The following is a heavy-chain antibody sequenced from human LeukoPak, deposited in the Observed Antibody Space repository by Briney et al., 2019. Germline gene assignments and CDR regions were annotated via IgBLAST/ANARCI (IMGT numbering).Heavy chain of an antibody. CDR2: IKQDGSEK. J-gene: IGHJ4*02. D-gene: IGHD5-18*01. Sequence: GGSLRLSCAASGFTFSGYWLSWFRQAPGKGLEWVANIKQDGSEKYYVDSVKGRFTISRNNAKNSLYLQMNSLRAEDTGVYYCARGSSYAFDYWGQGTLVTVSS. CDR1: GFTFSGYW. CDR3: ARGSSYAFDY. V-gene: IGHV3-7*01.